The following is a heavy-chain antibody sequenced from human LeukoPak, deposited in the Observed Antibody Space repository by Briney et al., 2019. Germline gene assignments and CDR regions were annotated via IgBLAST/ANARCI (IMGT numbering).Heavy chain of an antibody. CDR1: GGTFSSYA. J-gene: IGHJ6*03. V-gene: IGHV1-69*01. D-gene: IGHD6-6*01. Sequence: SVRVSCKASGGTFSSYAISWARQAPGQGLEWMGGIIPIFGTANYAQKFQGRVTITADESTSTAYMELSSLRSEDTAVYYCARRGGSSSGNYYYYYMDVWGKGTTVTVSS. CDR3: ARRGGSSSGNYYYYYMDV. CDR2: IIPIFGTA.